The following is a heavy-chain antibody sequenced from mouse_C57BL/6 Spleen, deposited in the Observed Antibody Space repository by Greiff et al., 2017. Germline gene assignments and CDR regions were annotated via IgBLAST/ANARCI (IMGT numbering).Heavy chain of an antibody. Sequence: QVQLKESGPELVKPGASVKISCKASGYAFSSSWMNWVKQRPGKGLEWIGRIYPGDGDTNYNGKFKGKATLTADKSSSTAYMQLSSLTSEDSAVYFCARDGRRTTVVPDWYFDVWGTGTTVTVSS. CDR2: IYPGDGDT. J-gene: IGHJ1*03. CDR3: ARDGRRTTVVPDWYFDV. D-gene: IGHD1-1*01. CDR1: GYAFSSSW. V-gene: IGHV1-82*01.